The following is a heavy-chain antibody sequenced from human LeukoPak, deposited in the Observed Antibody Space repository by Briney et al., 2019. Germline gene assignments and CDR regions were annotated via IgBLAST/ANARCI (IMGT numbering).Heavy chain of an antibody. CDR1: GFTFSSYP. CDR2: IYIDGRGT. V-gene: IGHV3-74*03. CDR3: ARALYDYVWGSYRPEYYFDY. D-gene: IGHD3-16*02. J-gene: IGHJ4*02. Sequence: GGSLRLSCAASGFTFSSYPMHWVCQAPGKGLMWISRIYIDGRGTMYADSVKGRFTISRDNAKNSLYLQMNSLRAEDTAVYYCARALYDYVWGSYRPEYYFDYWGQGTLVTVSS.